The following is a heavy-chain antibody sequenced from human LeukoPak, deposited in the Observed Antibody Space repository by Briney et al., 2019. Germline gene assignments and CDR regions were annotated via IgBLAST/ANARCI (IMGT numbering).Heavy chain of an antibody. V-gene: IGHV3-11*01. CDR1: GFTFSDYY. CDR2: ISRSGSTI. D-gene: IGHD2-15*01. CDR3: ARRPDVVVVAGQYYYYYYGMDV. J-gene: IGHJ6*02. Sequence: GGSLRLSCAASGFTFSDYYMSWIRQAPGKGLEWVSYISRSGSTIYYADSVKGRFTISRDNAKNSLYLQMNSLRAEDTAVYYCARRPDVVVVAGQYYYYYYGMDVWGQGTTVTVSS.